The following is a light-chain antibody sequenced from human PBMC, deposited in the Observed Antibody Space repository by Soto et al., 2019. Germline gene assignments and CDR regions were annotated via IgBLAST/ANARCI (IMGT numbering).Light chain of an antibody. Sequence: EIVLTQSPATLSVSPGERATLSCRASQSVRSRLAWYQQKPGQAPRLLIYGASTRATGIPARFSGSGSGTEFTLTISSLQSEDFAVYYCQQYNNWPLTFGGGTKVDI. CDR1: QSVRSR. CDR3: QQYNNWPLT. J-gene: IGKJ4*01. V-gene: IGKV3-15*01. CDR2: GAS.